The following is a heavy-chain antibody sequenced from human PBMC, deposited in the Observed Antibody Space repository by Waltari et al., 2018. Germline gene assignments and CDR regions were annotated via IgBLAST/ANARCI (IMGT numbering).Heavy chain of an antibody. V-gene: IGHV3-30-3*01. J-gene: IGHJ4*02. CDR1: GFTFDNSA. Sequence: QVQLVESGGGVVQPGRSLGLSCAASGFTFDNSAMRWVRQGPGKGLEWLAFISYNGGNQYSAASVKGRFTVSRDNSKNSLYLQMDSLRAEDTAVYYCARESQNWNDRSFDCWGQGTLVTVSS. CDR3: ARESQNWNDRSFDC. D-gene: IGHD1-1*01. CDR2: ISYNGGNQ.